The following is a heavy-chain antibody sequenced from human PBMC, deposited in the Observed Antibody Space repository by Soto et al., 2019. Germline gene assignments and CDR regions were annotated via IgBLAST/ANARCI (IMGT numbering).Heavy chain of an antibody. Sequence: GGSLRLSCAASGFTFSSYSMNWVRQAPGKGLEWVSSISSSSSYIYYADSVKGRFTISRDNAKNSLYLQMNSLRAEDTAVYYCAMEYIAAAGISSWFYPWGQRTLVTVSS. CDR3: AMEYIAAAGISSWFYP. CDR2: ISSSSSYI. V-gene: IGHV3-21*01. CDR1: GFTFSSYS. D-gene: IGHD6-13*01. J-gene: IGHJ5*02.